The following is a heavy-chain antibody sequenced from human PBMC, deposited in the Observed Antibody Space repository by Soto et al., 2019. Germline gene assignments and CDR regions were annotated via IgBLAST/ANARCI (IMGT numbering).Heavy chain of an antibody. D-gene: IGHD3-16*02. CDR3: AKALGELSHASYDY. J-gene: IGHJ4*02. CDR2: ISYDGSDK. CDR1: GFTFSSYA. V-gene: IGHV3-30*18. Sequence: QVQLVESGGGVVQPGRSLRLSCAASGFTFSSYAMHWVRQAPGKGLEWVAVISYDGSDKYYADSVKGRFTISRDNSKNTPNLQLTSMRADDTAVYYCAKALGELSHASYDYWGQGTLITVSS.